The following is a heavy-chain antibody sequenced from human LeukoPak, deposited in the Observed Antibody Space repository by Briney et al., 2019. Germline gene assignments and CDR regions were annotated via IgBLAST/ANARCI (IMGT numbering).Heavy chain of an antibody. CDR2: ISGSGGST. CDR3: AKDPRRSGSYYGTHSDY. CDR1: GFTFSSYA. Sequence: GGSLRLSCAASGFTFSSYAMSWVRQAPGKGLEWVSAISGSGGSTYYADSVKGRFTISRDNSKNTLYLQMNSLRAEDTAVYYCAKDPRRSGSYYGTHSDYWGQGTLVTVSS. D-gene: IGHD1-26*01. J-gene: IGHJ4*02. V-gene: IGHV3-23*01.